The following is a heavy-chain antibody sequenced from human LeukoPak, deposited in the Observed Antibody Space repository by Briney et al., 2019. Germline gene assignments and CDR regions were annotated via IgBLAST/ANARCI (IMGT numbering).Heavy chain of an antibody. V-gene: IGHV4-34*01. D-gene: IGHD2-15*01. Sequence: PSETLSFTGAVYGGSFSGYYWSWIRQPPGKGLEWLGEINHSGSTNYNPSLKSRVTISVDTSKNQFSLKLSSVTAADTAIYYCARVTATLDYFDHWGQGTLVTVSS. CDR3: ARVTATLDYFDH. CDR2: INHSGST. CDR1: GGSFSGYY. J-gene: IGHJ4*02.